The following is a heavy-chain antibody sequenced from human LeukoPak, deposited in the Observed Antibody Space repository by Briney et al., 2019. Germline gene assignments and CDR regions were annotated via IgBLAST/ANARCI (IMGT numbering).Heavy chain of an antibody. CDR1: GFTFSSYS. V-gene: IGHV3-21*04. CDR3: AKRLAMTGTYHFDY. J-gene: IGHJ4*02. D-gene: IGHD6-19*01. CDR2: ISSSSSYI. Sequence: GGSLRLSCAAPGFTFSSYSMNWVRQAPGKGLEWVSSISSSSSYIYYADSVKGRFTISRDNSKNTLYLQMNSLRAEDTAVYYCAKRLAMTGTYHFDYWGQGTLVTVSS.